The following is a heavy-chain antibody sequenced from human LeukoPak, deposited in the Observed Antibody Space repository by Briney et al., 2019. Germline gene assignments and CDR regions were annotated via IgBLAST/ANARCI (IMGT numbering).Heavy chain of an antibody. CDR1: GFTFSSYS. J-gene: IGHJ4*02. Sequence: GGSLRLSCAASGFTFSSYSMHWARQAPGKGLEWVAVIWYDGSNKYYADSVRGRFTISRDNSKNTLYLQMNSLRAEDTAVYYCARDGDYYDSSGYYQDYWGQGTLVTVSS. D-gene: IGHD3-22*01. CDR2: IWYDGSNK. V-gene: IGHV3-33*01. CDR3: ARDGDYYDSSGYYQDY.